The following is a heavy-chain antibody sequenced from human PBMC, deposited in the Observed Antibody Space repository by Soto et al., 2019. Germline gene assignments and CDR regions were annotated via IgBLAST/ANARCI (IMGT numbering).Heavy chain of an antibody. Sequence: GGSLRLSCAASGFTFSSYAMSWVRQAPGKGLEWVSAISGSGGSTYYADSVKGRFTISRDNSKNTLYLQMNSLRAEDTAVYYCARDLGYCSGGSCNYYYYYMDVWGKGTTVTVSS. CDR2: ISGSGGST. CDR1: GFTFSSYA. V-gene: IGHV3-23*01. D-gene: IGHD2-15*01. CDR3: ARDLGYCSGGSCNYYYYYMDV. J-gene: IGHJ6*03.